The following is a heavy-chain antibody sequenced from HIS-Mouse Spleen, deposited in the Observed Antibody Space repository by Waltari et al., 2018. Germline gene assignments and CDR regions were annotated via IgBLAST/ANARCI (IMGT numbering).Heavy chain of an antibody. V-gene: IGHV3-66*01. J-gene: IGHJ4*02. CDR2: MYSGGST. Sequence: EVQLVESGGGLVQAGGSLRLSCAASGFTVSTHYMSWVRQAPGKGLEWVSVMYSGGSTYYADSVKGRFTISRDNSKNTLYLQMNSLRAEDTAVYYCARELVTGDLDYWGQGTLVTVSS. D-gene: IGHD7-27*01. CDR1: GFTVSTHY. CDR3: ARELVTGDLDY.